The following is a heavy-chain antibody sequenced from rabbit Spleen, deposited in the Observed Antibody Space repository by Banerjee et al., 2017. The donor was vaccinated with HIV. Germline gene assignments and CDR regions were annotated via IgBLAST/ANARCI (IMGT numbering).Heavy chain of an antibody. V-gene: IGHV1S7*01. CDR1: GFDFSGYY. Sequence: QLKESGGGLVQPGGSLKLSCRASGFDFSGYYLSWVRQAPGKGLEWIGYIDPVFGSTYYASWVNGRFTISSDNAQNTLYLQLNSLTAADTATYFCVRDQAGHAGYGPWYFNLWGPGTLVTVS. J-gene: IGHJ4*01. CDR3: VRDQAGHAGYGPWYFNL. D-gene: IGHD4-2*01. CDR2: IDPVFGST.